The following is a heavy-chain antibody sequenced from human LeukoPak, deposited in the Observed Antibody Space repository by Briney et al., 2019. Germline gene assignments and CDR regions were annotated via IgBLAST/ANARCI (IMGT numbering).Heavy chain of an antibody. D-gene: IGHD5-12*01. CDR1: GFTFSSYG. Sequence: GGSLRLSCAASGFTFSSYGMHWVRQAPGKGLEWVAFIRYDGSNKYYADSVKGRFTISRDNSKNTLYLQMKSLRAEDTAVYYCAKGGGYEAQYYYYYLDVWGKGTSVTISS. CDR3: AKGGGYEAQYYYYYLDV. CDR2: IRYDGSNK. V-gene: IGHV3-30*02. J-gene: IGHJ6*03.